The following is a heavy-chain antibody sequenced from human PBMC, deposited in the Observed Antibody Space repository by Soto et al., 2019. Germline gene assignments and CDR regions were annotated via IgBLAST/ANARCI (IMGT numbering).Heavy chain of an antibody. J-gene: IGHJ4*02. CDR1: GDSVFSTCSI. CDR2: TYYRSKWHT. V-gene: IGHV6-1*01. Sequence: SQTLSLTCDISGDSVFSTCSIWNWIRQSPSRGLEWLGRTYYRSKWHTDYAVSVRGRITINPDTPKNQFFLQLSSVTPDDTAVYFCARDLHGTYYYDSWGQGTLVTVSS. D-gene: IGHD1-1*01. CDR3: ARDLHGTYYYDS.